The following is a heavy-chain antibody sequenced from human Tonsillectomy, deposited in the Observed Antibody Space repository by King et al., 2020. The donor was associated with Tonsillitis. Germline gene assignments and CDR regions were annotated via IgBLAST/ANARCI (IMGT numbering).Heavy chain of an antibody. CDR2: LYTSRSA. J-gene: IGHJ4*02. CDR3: ASRASTDY. CDR1: GGSINSGSYS. V-gene: IGHV4-61*02. Sequence: VQLQESGPGLVKPSQTLSLTCTVSGGSINSGSYSWGWIRQPAGRGLEWIGRLYTSRSANYNPSLKNRATLSGDTSKTQFSLKLSSVTAADTAIYYCASRASTDYWGQGVLVTVSS. D-gene: IGHD2-21*01.